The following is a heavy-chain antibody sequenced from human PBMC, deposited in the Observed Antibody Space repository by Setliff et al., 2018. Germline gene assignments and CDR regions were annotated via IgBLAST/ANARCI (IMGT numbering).Heavy chain of an antibody. V-gene: IGHV3-21*06. CDR1: GFTFSSHG. CDR2: ISGSSASI. Sequence: PGESLKISCAASGFTFSSHGMHWVRQAPGKGLEWVSSISGSSASIYYADSVKGRLTISRDNVKNLLYLQMSSLRAEDTAVYYCARSETCHSTHCSPYDYWGQGTPVTVSS. J-gene: IGHJ4*02. D-gene: IGHD2-2*01. CDR3: ARSETCHSTHCSPYDY.